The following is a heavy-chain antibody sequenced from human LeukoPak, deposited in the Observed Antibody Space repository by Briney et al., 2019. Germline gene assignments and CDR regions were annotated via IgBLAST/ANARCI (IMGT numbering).Heavy chain of an antibody. V-gene: IGHV3-23*01. J-gene: IGHJ4*02. CDR3: AKDKSVITTFDY. CDR2: ISGSGGST. Sequence: GSLRLSCSASGFTFSSYAMSWVRQAPGKGLEWVSAISGSGGSTYYADSVKGRFTISRDNSKNTLYLQMNSLRAEDTAVYYCAKDKSVITTFDYWGQGTLVTVSS. D-gene: IGHD3-22*01. CDR1: GFTFSSYA.